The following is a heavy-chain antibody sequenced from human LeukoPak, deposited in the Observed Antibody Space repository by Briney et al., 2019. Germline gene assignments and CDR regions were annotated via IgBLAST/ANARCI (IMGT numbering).Heavy chain of an antibody. CDR2: IRYDGSNK. V-gene: IGHV3-30*02. J-gene: IGHJ5*02. CDR1: GFTFSSYG. CDR3: AKTYYDFWSGYS. Sequence: GGSLRLSCAASGFTFSSYGMHWVRQAPGKGLEWVAFIRYDGSNKYYADSVKGRFTISTDNSKNTMYLQMNSLRAEDRAVYYCAKTYYDFWSGYSWGQGTLVTVSS. D-gene: IGHD3-3*01.